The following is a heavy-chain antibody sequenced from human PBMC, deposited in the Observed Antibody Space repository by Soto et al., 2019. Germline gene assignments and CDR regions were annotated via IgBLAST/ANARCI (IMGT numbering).Heavy chain of an antibody. V-gene: IGHV4-30-4*01. CDR3: ARAPQGVTMIEPPVVYFDY. CDR2: IYYSGST. CDR1: GGSISSGDYY. J-gene: IGHJ4*02. D-gene: IGHD3-22*01. Sequence: QVQLQESGPGLVKPSQTLSLTCTVSGGSISSGDYYWSWIRQPPGKGLEWIGYIYYSGSTYYNPSLKSRVTISVDTSKNQFSLKLSSVTAADTAVYYCARAPQGVTMIEPPVVYFDYWGQGTLVTVSS.